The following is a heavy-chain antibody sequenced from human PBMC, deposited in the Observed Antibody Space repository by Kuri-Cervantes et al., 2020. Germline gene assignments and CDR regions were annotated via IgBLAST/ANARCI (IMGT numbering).Heavy chain of an antibody. D-gene: IGHD3-22*01. CDR3: AGGRRPYYYDSPGDY. CDR2: ISFDGTKT. CDR1: GLIFSTYG. Sequence: GGSLRLSCAASGLIFSTYGMHWVRQAPGKGLEWVAVISFDGTKTDYADSVKGRFTISRDNSKNTLYVQLSSLRIEDTAVYYCAGGRRPYYYDSPGDYWGQGTLVTVSS. V-gene: IGHV3-30-3*01. J-gene: IGHJ4*02.